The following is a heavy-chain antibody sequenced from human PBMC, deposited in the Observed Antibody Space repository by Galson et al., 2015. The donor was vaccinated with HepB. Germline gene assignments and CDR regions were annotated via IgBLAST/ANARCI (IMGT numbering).Heavy chain of an antibody. V-gene: IGHV3-7*03. J-gene: IGHJ4*02. CDR3: ARDLVVVAATYQFDY. CDR2: IKQDGSEK. D-gene: IGHD2-15*01. Sequence: SLRLSCAASGFTFSSYSMSWVRQAPGKGLEWVANIKQDGSEKYYVDSVKGRFTISRDNAKNSLYLQMNSLRAEDTAVYYCARDLVVVAATYQFDYWGQGTLVTVSS. CDR1: GFTFSSYS.